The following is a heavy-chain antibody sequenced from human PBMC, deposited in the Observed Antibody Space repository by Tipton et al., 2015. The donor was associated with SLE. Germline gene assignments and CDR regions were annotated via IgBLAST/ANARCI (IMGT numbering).Heavy chain of an antibody. Sequence: SLRLSCAASGFTFSSYGMHWVRQAPGKGLEWVANIKQDGSEKYYVDSVKGRFTISRDNAKNSLYLQMNSLRAEDTAVYYCARENGSGLDYWGQGTLVTVSS. CDR1: GFTFSSYG. J-gene: IGHJ4*02. CDR3: ARENGSGLDY. CDR2: IKQDGSEK. D-gene: IGHD6-19*01. V-gene: IGHV3-7*01.